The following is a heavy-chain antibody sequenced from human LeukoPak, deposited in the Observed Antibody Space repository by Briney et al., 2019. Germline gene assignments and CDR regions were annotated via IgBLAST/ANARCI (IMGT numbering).Heavy chain of an antibody. CDR3: ARGHYGGNRYFDI. CDR2: IHPNSGKT. Sequence: ASVKASCKASGYTPRSYEINWVRHAPGQALAWVAPIHPNSGKTGYAPKFQGSVTMTRDTATETAFMELGSLKFDDTAIFYCARGHYGGNRYFDIWGQGTLVTVSS. D-gene: IGHD4-23*01. CDR1: GYTPRSYE. J-gene: IGHJ4*02. V-gene: IGHV1-8*01.